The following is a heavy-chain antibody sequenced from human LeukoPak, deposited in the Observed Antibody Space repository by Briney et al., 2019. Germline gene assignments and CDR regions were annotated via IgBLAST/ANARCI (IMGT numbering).Heavy chain of an antibody. V-gene: IGHV4-59*01. CDR3: AREVYYHRSGYLKAFGI. Sequence: KSSETLSLTCTVSGGSISSYYWSWIRQPPGKGLEWVGYIYYSGSTNYNPSLKSRVTISVGTSKNQISLRLSSVTAADTAVYYCAREVYYHRSGYLKAFGIWGQGTMVTVSS. D-gene: IGHD3-22*01. CDR2: IYYSGST. CDR1: GGSISSYY. J-gene: IGHJ3*02.